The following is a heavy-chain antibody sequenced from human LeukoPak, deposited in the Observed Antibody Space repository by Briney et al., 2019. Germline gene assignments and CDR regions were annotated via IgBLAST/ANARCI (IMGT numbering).Heavy chain of an antibody. D-gene: IGHD3-9*01. CDR3: AKDRLTDSKTAFDI. J-gene: IGHJ3*02. V-gene: IGHV3-23*01. Sequence: GGSLRLSCAASGFTFSSCEMNWVRQAPGKGLEWVSHITGYGDITYYADPVKGRFTISRDNSKNTLYLQMNSLRAEDTAIYYCAKDRLTDSKTAFDIWGQGTMVTVSS. CDR1: GFTFSSCE. CDR2: ITGYGDIT.